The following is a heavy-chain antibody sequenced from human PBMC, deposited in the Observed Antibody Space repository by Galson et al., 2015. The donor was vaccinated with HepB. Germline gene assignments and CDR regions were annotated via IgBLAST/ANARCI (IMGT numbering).Heavy chain of an antibody. CDR2: IWFDGRNI. CDR1: GFTFTSYG. V-gene: IGHV3-33*01. CDR3: ARDGKDVYFDS. Sequence: SLRLSCAASGFTFTSYGMHWVRQAPGKGLEWVAAIWFDGRNIYYGDSVKGRFTISRDTSNNTLYLQMNSLRAEDTAVYDCARDGKDVYFDSWGQGTLVTVAS. J-gene: IGHJ4*02.